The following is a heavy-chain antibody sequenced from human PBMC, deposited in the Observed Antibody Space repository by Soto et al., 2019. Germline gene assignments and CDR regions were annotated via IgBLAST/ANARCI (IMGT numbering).Heavy chain of an antibody. CDR2: INHSGST. V-gene: IGHV4-34*01. Sequence: SETLSLTCAVSGYSITSGYYWSWIRQPPGKGLEWIGEINHSGSTNYNPSLKSRVTISVDTSKNQFSLKLSSVTAADTAVYYCARGHYCSGGSCYYYYYYGMDVWGQGTTVTVAS. D-gene: IGHD2-15*01. J-gene: IGHJ6*02. CDR3: ARGHYCSGGSCYYYYYYGMDV. CDR1: GYSITSGYY.